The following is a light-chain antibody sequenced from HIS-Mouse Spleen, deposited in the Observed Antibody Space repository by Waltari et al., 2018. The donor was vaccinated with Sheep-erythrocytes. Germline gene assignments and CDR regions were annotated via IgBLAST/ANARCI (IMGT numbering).Light chain of an antibody. CDR2: DAS. J-gene: IGKJ4*01. CDR3: QQRSNWPPFT. Sequence: EIVLTQSPATLSLSPGERATLSCRASQSVSSYLAWYQQKPGQAPRLLIYDASNRATGIPARLSGRGSRTDFTLTISSLEPKDFAVYYCQQRSNWPPFTFGGGTKVEIK. CDR1: QSVSSY. V-gene: IGKV3-11*01.